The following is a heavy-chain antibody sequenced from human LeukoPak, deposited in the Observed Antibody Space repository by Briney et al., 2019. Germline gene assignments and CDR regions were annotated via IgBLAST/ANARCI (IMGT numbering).Heavy chain of an antibody. CDR2: IYYSGST. D-gene: IGHD1-26*01. Sequence: SETLSLTCTVSGGSISSYYWSWIRQPPGKGLEWIGYIYYSGSTNYNPSLKSRVTISVDTSKNQFSLKLSSVTAADTAVYYCARLDSGSDDAFDIWGQGTMATVSS. CDR1: GGSISSYY. V-gene: IGHV4-59*08. CDR3: ARLDSGSDDAFDI. J-gene: IGHJ3*02.